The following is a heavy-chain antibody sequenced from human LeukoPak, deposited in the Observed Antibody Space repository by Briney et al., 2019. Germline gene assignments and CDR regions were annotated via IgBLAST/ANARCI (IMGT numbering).Heavy chain of an antibody. Sequence: GGSLRLSCAASGFTFNSYAMTWVRQAPGKGLEWVSSITGGGGGTYYADSVQGRFTISRDNSRNTLSLQMTSLRAEDTAVYYCAKRRTMLREPIGDWGQGTLVTVSS. J-gene: IGHJ4*02. CDR2: ITGGGGGT. CDR1: GFTFNSYA. V-gene: IGHV3-23*01. CDR3: AKRRTMLREPIGD. D-gene: IGHD1-7*01.